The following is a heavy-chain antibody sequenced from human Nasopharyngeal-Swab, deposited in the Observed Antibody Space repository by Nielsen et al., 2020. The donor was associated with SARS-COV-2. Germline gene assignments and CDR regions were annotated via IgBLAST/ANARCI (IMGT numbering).Heavy chain of an antibody. V-gene: IGHV4-34*01. J-gene: IGHJ2*01. D-gene: IGHD2-15*01. CDR3: ARVSENCSGGSCGADVLYFDL. Sequence: RQAPGKGLEWIGEINHSGSTNYNPSLKSRVTISVDTSKNQFSLKLSSVTAADTAVYYCARVSENCSGGSCGADVLYFDLWGRGTLVTVSS. CDR2: INHSGST.